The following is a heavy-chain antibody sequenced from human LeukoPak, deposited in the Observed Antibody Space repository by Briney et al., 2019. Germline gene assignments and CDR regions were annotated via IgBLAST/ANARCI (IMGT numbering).Heavy chain of an antibody. J-gene: IGHJ4*02. D-gene: IGHD3-10*01. CDR3: ARAITGPVDY. Sequence: SETLSLTCAVYGGSFSGYYWSWIRQPPGKGLEWIGEINHSGSTNYNPSLKSRVTISVGTSKNQFSLKLSSVTAADTAVYYCARAITGPVDYWGQGTLVTVSS. CDR2: INHSGST. V-gene: IGHV4-34*01. CDR1: GGSFSGYY.